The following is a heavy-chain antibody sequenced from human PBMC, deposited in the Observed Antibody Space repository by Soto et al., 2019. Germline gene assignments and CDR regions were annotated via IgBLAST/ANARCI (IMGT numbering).Heavy chain of an antibody. D-gene: IGHD6-6*01. Sequence: SETLSLTCTVSGGSISSSSYYWGWIRQPPGKGLEWIGSIYYSGSTYYNPSLKSRVTISVDTSKNQFSLKLSSVTAADTAVYYCARLARIAARLAYFDYWGQGTLVTVSS. CDR3: ARLARIAARLAYFDY. J-gene: IGHJ4*02. CDR2: IYYSGST. V-gene: IGHV4-39*01. CDR1: GGSISSSSYY.